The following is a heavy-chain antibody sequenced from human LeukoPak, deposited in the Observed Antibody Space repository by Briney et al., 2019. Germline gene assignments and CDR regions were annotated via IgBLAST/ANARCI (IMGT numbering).Heavy chain of an antibody. D-gene: IGHD1-26*01. V-gene: IGHV4-4*07. CDR2: IYASGST. CDR1: GGSISDYY. J-gene: IGHJ5*02. CDR3: ARSYLGATYYDWFDP. Sequence: SETLSLTCTVSGGSISDYYWNWIRQPAGKGLEWIGRIYASGSTNYNPSLRSRVTISVDKSKNQFSLKLTSATAADTAVYYCARSYLGATYYDWFDPWGQRTLVTVSS.